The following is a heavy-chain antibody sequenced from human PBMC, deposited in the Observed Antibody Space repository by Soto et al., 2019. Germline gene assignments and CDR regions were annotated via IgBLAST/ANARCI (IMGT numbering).Heavy chain of an antibody. J-gene: IGHJ4*02. CDR1: GFTFNTAW. Sequence: PGGSLRLSCAASGFTFNTAWMNWVRQTPGKGLEWVGRIKSKNNGGTIDYAAPVKGRFTISRDDSKNTLYLEMNSLNTEDTAVYFCTADLPDWGAYAFDYWGQGILVTVSSGKGSVYYCARGYYDSSGYHGFDYWGQGTLVTVS. CDR2: IKSKNNGGTI. D-gene: IGHD3-22*01. CDR3: TADLPDWGAYAFDYWGQGILVTVSSGKGSVYYCARGYYDSSGYHGFDY. V-gene: IGHV3-15*07.